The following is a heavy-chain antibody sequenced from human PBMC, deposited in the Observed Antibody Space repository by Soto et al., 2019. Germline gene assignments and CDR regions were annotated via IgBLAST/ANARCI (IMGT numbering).Heavy chain of an antibody. CDR2: ISGDSVNT. V-gene: IGHV1-18*01. CDR3: AREGEHQAQETYYYFSGMHI. Sequence: QVHLVQSGGELKKPGASVKVSCKAAGYNFTTYGISWVRQAPGQGLEWIGWISGDSVNTKSAPKLQDIITMTTDTAEGTAYMELRRLTSADTVMYFWAREGEHQAQETYYYFSGMHICDQGTNVPVSS. CDR1: GYNFTTYG. J-gene: IGHJ6*02. D-gene: IGHD3-10*01.